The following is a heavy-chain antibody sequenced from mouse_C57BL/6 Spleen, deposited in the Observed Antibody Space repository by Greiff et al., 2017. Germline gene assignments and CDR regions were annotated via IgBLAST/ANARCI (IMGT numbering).Heavy chain of an antibody. D-gene: IGHD1-1*01. J-gene: IGHJ4*01. CDR1: GYTFTSYW. CDR2: IDPSDSYT. Sequence: QVQLQQPGAELVKPGASVKLSCKASGYTFTSYWMQWVKQRPGQGLEWIGEIDPSDSYTNYNQKFKGKATLTVDTSSSTAYMQLSSLTSEDSAVYYCARGGGGSSRVYAMDYWGQGTSVTVSS. CDR3: ARGGGGSSRVYAMDY. V-gene: IGHV1-50*01.